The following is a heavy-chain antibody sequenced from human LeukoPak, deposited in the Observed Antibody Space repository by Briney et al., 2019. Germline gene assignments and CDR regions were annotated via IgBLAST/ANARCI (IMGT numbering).Heavy chain of an antibody. CDR2: INHSGDI. D-gene: IGHD3-3*01. V-gene: IGHV4-34*01. CDR1: GESFSGFY. CDR3: ARRDFALFGVITSFDS. Sequence: PSETLSLACGVYGESFSGFYWSWIRQTPGKGLQWFGEINHSGDINYNPSLESRVTISVDTSKRQFSLRLSSVTAADTAVYYCARRDFALFGVITSFDSWGQGTRVTVSS. J-gene: IGHJ4*02.